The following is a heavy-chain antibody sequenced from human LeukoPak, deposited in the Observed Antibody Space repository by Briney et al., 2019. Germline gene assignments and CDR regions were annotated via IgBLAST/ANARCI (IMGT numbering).Heavy chain of an antibody. V-gene: IGHV4-39*07. J-gene: IGHJ4*02. D-gene: IGHD3-3*01. CDR2: IYYSGST. Sequence: SETLSLTCTVSGGSISSSSYYWGWIRQPPGEGREWIGRIYYSGSTYYNPSLKSRVTISVDTSKNQFSLTLSSVTAADTAVYYCARSYYDFWSGATGFDYWGQGTLVTVSS. CDR3: ARSYYDFWSGATGFDY. CDR1: GGSISSSSYY.